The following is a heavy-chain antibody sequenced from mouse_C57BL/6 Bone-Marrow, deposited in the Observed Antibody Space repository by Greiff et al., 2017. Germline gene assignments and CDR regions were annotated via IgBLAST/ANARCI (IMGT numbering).Heavy chain of an antibody. V-gene: IGHV14-2*01. Sequence: EVQLQQSGAELVKPGASVKLSCTASGFNIKDYYMHWVKQRTEQGLEWIGRIDPEDGENKYAPKFQGKATITADTSSNTAYLQLSSLTSEDTAVYYCARCYYDYGGKPWFAYWGQGTLVTVSA. D-gene: IGHD2-4*01. CDR2: IDPEDGEN. J-gene: IGHJ3*01. CDR3: ARCYYDYGGKPWFAY. CDR1: GFNIKDYY.